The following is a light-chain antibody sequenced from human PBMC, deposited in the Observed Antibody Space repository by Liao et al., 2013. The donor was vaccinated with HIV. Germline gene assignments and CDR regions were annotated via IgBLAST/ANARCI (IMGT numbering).Light chain of an antibody. CDR2: RDS. Sequence: SYDLAQPPSVSVSPGQTATITCSGDKLGYKYICWYQQKPGQSPVLVIYRDSKRPSGIPERFSGSNSGNTATLTISGTQAMDEADYYCQAWDSSTEVFGTGTKVTVL. CDR1: KLGYKY. J-gene: IGLJ1*01. V-gene: IGLV3-1*01. CDR3: QAWDSSTEV.